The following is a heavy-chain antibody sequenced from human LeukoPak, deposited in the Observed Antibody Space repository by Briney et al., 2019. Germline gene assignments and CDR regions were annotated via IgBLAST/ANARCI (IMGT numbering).Heavy chain of an antibody. CDR1: GGSISSSSYY. V-gene: IGHV4-39*01. CDR2: MYYSGNA. Sequence: SETLSLTCTVSGGSISSSSYYWGWIRQPPGKGLEWIGTMYYSGNAYYNPSLKSRVTISVDTSENQISLKLSSVTAADTAVYYCARQPAGDYVSDYWGQGTLVTVSS. J-gene: IGHJ4*02. CDR3: ARQPAGDYVSDY. D-gene: IGHD4-17*01.